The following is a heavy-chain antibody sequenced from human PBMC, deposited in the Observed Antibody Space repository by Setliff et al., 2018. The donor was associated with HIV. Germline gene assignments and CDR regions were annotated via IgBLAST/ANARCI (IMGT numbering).Heavy chain of an antibody. CDR2: ISSSGSTI. CDR3: AKGGRDYNWWDLSYYYYYYMDV. CDR1: GFMFNIYE. D-gene: IGHD4-4*01. V-gene: IGHV3-48*03. J-gene: IGHJ6*03. Sequence: LRLSCAASGFMFNIYEMNWVRQARGKGLEWVSYISSSGSTIYYADSVKGRFTIARDNANNSLYLQMNSLRAEDTAVYYCAKGGRDYNWWDLSYYYYYYMDVWGKGTTVTVSS.